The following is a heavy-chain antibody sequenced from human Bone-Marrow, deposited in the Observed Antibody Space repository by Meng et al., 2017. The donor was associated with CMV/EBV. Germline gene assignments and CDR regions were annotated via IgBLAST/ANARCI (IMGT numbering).Heavy chain of an antibody. J-gene: IGHJ5*02. CDR3: ATHWFDP. Sequence: GESLKISCAASGFTFSSYAMHWVRQAPGKGLEWVAVISYDGSNKYYADSVKGRFTISRDNSKNTLYLQMNSLRAEETAVYYCATHWFDPWGQGTLVTVSS. CDR1: GFTFSSYA. CDR2: ISYDGSNK. V-gene: IGHV3-30-3*01.